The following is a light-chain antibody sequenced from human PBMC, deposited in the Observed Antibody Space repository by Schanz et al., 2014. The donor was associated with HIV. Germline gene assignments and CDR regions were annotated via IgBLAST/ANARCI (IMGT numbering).Light chain of an antibody. CDR2: DAS. CDR1: QSVSTN. Sequence: EIVMTQSPVTLSVSPGEGATLSCRASQSVSTNLAWYQQKPGQAPRLLIYDASNRATGIPARFSGSGSGTDFSLTISRLEPEDFAVYYCQQYNNWLTFGGGTKVEIK. J-gene: IGKJ4*01. CDR3: QQYNNWLT. V-gene: IGKV3D-15*01.